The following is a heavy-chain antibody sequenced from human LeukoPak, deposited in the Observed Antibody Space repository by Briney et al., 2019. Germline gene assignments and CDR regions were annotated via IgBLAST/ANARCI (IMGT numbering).Heavy chain of an antibody. J-gene: IGHJ4*02. V-gene: IGHV3-48*02. CDR3: ARDRDYAFDY. CDR2: IDSDTYGNTI. Sequence: GGSLRLFCAASGFTFSSYSMNWVRQAPGNGLEWVSYIDSDTYGNTIYYPHTVKGRFTISRDNAKNSLYLQMDSLRDEDTAVYYCARDRDYAFDYWGQGTLVTVSS. D-gene: IGHD4-17*01. CDR1: GFTFSSYS.